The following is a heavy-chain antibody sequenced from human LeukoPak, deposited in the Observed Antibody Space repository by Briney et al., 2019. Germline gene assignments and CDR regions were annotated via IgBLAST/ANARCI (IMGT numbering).Heavy chain of an antibody. CDR3: ARGTGDYLY. J-gene: IGHJ4*02. Sequence: PSETLSLTCAVYGGSFSGYYWSWIRQPPGKGLEWIGEINHSGSTNYNPSLKSRVTISVDTSKNQFPLKLSSVTAADTAVYYCARGTGDYLYWGQGTLVTVSS. CDR2: INHSGST. D-gene: IGHD4-17*01. V-gene: IGHV4-34*01. CDR1: GGSFSGYY.